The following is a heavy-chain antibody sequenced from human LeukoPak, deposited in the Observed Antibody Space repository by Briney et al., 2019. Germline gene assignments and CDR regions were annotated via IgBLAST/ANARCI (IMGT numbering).Heavy chain of an antibody. D-gene: IGHD5-18*01. CDR1: GGSISSYY. J-gene: IGHJ4*02. Sequence: SETLSLTCTVSGGSISSYYWSWIRQPPGKGLEWIGYIYYSGSTNYNPSLKSRVTISVDTSKNQFSLKLSSVTAADTAVYYCARAVDTTINPDYWGQGTLVTVSS. CDR2: IYYSGST. CDR3: ARAVDTTINPDY. V-gene: IGHV4-59*01.